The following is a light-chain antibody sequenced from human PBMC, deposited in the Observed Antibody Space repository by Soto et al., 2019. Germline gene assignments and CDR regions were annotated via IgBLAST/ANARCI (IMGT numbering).Light chain of an antibody. J-gene: IGKJ2*01. Sequence: VMTQSPATLSVSPGERATLSCRASQSISSKLAWYQQKPGQAPRLLIYGASTRATGIPARFSGSGSGTEFTHTVSSLQSEDFAVYYCQQYKNWPPYTFGQGTKLEIK. CDR3: QQYKNWPPYT. CDR2: GAS. V-gene: IGKV3-15*01. CDR1: QSISSK.